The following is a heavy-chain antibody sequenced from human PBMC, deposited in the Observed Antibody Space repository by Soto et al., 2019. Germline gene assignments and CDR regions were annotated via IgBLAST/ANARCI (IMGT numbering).Heavy chain of an antibody. CDR1: GYSFTSYW. D-gene: IGHD6-19*01. CDR3: ASWGLTEQWLVRGHDAFDI. Sequence: EVQLVQSGAEVKKPGESLKISCKGSGYSFTSYWIGWVRQMPGKGLEWMGIIYPGDSDTRYSPSFQGQVTISADKSISTAYLQWSSLKASDTAMYYCASWGLTEQWLVRGHDAFDIWGQGTMVTVSS. J-gene: IGHJ3*02. V-gene: IGHV5-51*03. CDR2: IYPGDSDT.